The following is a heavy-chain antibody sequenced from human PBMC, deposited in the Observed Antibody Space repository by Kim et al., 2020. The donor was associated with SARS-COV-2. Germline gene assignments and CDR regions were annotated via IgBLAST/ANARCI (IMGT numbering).Heavy chain of an antibody. CDR2: ISYDGSNK. J-gene: IGHJ4*02. CDR3: AKATGPELGLLVIDY. V-gene: IGHV3-30*18. Sequence: GGSLRLSCAASGFTFSRYGMHWVRQAPGKGLEWVAVISYDGSNKYYADSVKGRFTISRDNSKNTLYLQMNSLRAEDTAVYYCAKATGPELGLLVIDYWGQGTLVTVSS. CDR1: GFTFSRYG. D-gene: IGHD1-7*01.